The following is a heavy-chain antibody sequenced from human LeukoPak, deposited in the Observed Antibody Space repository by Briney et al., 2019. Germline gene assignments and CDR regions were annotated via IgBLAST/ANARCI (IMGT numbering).Heavy chain of an antibody. CDR3: ASPTSYNILTGRHDF. CDR1: GFTFSSYG. CDR2: ISGSGGST. V-gene: IGHV3-23*01. D-gene: IGHD3-9*01. Sequence: GGSLRLSCAASGFTFSSYGMSWVRQAPGKGLEWVSAISGSGGSTYYADSVKGRFTISRDNSKNTLYLQMNSLRAEDTAVYYCASPTSYNILTGRHDFWGQGTLVTVSS. J-gene: IGHJ4*02.